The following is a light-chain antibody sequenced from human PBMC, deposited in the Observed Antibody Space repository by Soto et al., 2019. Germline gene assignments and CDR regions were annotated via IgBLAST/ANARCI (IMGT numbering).Light chain of an antibody. CDR2: AVN. CDR3: CSHAGRTLWV. Sequence: QSALTQPASVSGSPGQSITISCTGTSSDVGSYNLVSWYQHHPGKAPKLLIYAVNRRPSGVSNRFSGSKSGNTASLTISGLQAEDEADYYCCSHAGRTLWVLGGGTKLTVL. CDR1: SSDVGSYNL. V-gene: IGLV2-23*02. J-gene: IGLJ3*02.